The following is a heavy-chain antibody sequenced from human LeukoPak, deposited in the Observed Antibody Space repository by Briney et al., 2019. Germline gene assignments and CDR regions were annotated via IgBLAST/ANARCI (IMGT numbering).Heavy chain of an antibody. J-gene: IGHJ4*02. D-gene: IGHD3-22*01. V-gene: IGHV4-34*01. CDR2: INHSGST. CDR3: ARGPKINYDSSGFY. Sequence: SETLSLTCAVYGGSFSGYYWSWIRQPPGKGLEWIGEINHSGSTNYNPSLKSRVTISVDTSKNQFSLELSSVTAADTAVYYCARGPKINYDSSGFYWGQGALVTVSS. CDR1: GGSFSGYY.